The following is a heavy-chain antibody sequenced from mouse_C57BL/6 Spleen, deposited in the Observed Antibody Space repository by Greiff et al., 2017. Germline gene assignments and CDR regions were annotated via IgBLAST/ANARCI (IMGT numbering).Heavy chain of an antibody. CDR1: GYAFSSYW. J-gene: IGHJ3*01. CDR3: ARWDYYGSSSFAY. Sequence: VQLQQSGAELVKPGASVKISCKASGYAFSSYWMNWVKQRPGKGLEWIGQIYPGDGDTNYNGKFKGKATLTADKSSSTAYMQLRSLTSEDSAVYFCARWDYYGSSSFAYWGQGTLVTVSA. D-gene: IGHD1-1*01. V-gene: IGHV1-80*01. CDR2: IYPGDGDT.